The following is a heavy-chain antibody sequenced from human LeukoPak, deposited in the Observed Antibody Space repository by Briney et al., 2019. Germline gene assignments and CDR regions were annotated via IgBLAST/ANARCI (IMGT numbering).Heavy chain of an antibody. CDR1: GFTFSSYG. CDR2: IWTDGSNK. CDR3: ARDVLGAYCGGECYPPNWIDA. V-gene: IGHV3-33*01. Sequence: GRSLRLSCAAAGFTFSSYGMRCVRQPEGNGREWVAAIWTDGSNKYYADSVKGRLTISRDNSKTTLYLQINSLRAEDTAVYYCARDVLGAYCGGECYPPNWIDAWGQGTLVTVSS. J-gene: IGHJ5*02. D-gene: IGHD2-21*01.